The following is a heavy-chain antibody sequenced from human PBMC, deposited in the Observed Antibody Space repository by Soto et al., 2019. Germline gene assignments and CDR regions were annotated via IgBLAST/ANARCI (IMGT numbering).Heavy chain of an antibody. D-gene: IGHD3-10*01. CDR2: ISSTGDYI. J-gene: IGHJ4*02. CDR3: AREGGPMGYEYGPGSYDY. CDR1: GFILRSHN. Sequence: LRLSSAASGFILRSHNMSWVRQAPGKGLEWVSVISSTGDYINYADPVKGRFTISRDNAKNALYLQRISPRAEDTAVYYCAREGGPMGYEYGPGSYDYWGQGILVTVSS. V-gene: IGHV3-21*01.